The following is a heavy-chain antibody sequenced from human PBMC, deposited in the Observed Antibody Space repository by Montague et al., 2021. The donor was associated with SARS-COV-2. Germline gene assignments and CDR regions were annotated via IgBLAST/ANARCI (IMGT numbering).Heavy chain of an antibody. CDR1: GDSIRNSDYS. D-gene: IGHD1-14*01. J-gene: IGHJ4*02. V-gene: IGHV4-39*01. CDR3: ATRTRYPQNDFGF. CDR2: IDDGGST. Sequence: SETLSLTCTVSGDSIRNSDYSWGWVRRPPGNGLEWIGNIDDGGSTFYXPSLKSRVTMFVDTSKNQFSLKLRSVTAADTAVYYCATRTRYPQNDFGFWGQGTLVTVSS.